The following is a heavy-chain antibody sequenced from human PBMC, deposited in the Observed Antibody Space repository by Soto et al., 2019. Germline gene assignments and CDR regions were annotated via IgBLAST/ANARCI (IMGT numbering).Heavy chain of an antibody. CDR3: TRVENAPFDY. Sequence: GGSLRLSCAASGFSFSYSAFHWGRKASGKGLEWVGRIRNKASNYATSYGASVRGRFTIFRDDSKNTAYLEMNSLKFEDTALYYGTRVENAPFDYWGRGTLVTVSS. CDR1: GFSFSYSA. D-gene: IGHD3-3*01. J-gene: IGHJ4*02. V-gene: IGHV3-73*01. CDR2: IRNKASNYAT.